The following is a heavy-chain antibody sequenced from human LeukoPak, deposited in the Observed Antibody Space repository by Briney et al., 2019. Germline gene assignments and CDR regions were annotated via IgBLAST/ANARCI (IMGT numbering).Heavy chain of an antibody. J-gene: IGHJ4*02. V-gene: IGHV4-34*01. CDR3: ARLGAGPTYYDFWSGYSSFYFDY. CDR1: GGSFSGYY. CDR2: ICSSGNT. Sequence: SETLSLTCAVYGGSFSGYYWGWIRRPPGKGLEWIGGICSSGNTYYNPSLKSRITISIDTSKNHLSLKLSSVTAADTAVYYCARLGAGPTYYDFWSGYSSFYFDYWGQGTLVTVSS. D-gene: IGHD3-3*01.